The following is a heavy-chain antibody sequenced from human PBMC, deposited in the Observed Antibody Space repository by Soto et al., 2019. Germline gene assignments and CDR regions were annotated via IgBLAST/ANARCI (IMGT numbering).Heavy chain of an antibody. CDR2: IDWDDDK. CDR1: GFSLSTSGTC. CDR3: ARTSLXYYGSGSYYTDYYGMDV. Sequence: SGPTLVNPTQTLTLTCTFSGFSLSTSGTCVSWTRQPPGKALEWLALIDWDDDKYYSTSLKTRLTISKDTSKNQVVPTMTNMDPVDTATYYCARTSLXYYGSGSYYTDYYGMDVWGRGTTVTVSS. V-gene: IGHV2-70*01. D-gene: IGHD3-10*01. J-gene: IGHJ6*02.